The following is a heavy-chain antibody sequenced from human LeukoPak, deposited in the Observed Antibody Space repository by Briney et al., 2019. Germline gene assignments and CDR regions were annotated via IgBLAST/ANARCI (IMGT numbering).Heavy chain of an antibody. CDR3: VTAGGSGSYGRFDP. CDR2: INTDGTTT. D-gene: IGHD3-10*01. CDR1: GFMFSAYW. Sequence: GGSLRLSCAASGFMFSAYWMNWVRQTPGKGLVWVSRINTDGTTTNYADSVKGRFTIFRDNAKNTVYLQMNSLRDEDTAVYYCVTAGGSGSYGRFDPWGQGTLVSVSS. J-gene: IGHJ5*02. V-gene: IGHV3-74*01.